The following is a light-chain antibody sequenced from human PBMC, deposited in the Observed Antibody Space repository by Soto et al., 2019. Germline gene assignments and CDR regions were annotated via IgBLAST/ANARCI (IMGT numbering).Light chain of an antibody. Sequence: DIQMTQSPSTLSASVGDRVTITCRASQTINSWLAWYQQKPGKAPKVLIYKASSLESGVPSRFSGSRSGTEFNLTISSLQPDDFATYHCQQYNSYPYTSGQGTKLEIK. CDR1: QTINSW. CDR3: QQYNSYPYT. J-gene: IGKJ2*01. V-gene: IGKV1-5*03. CDR2: KAS.